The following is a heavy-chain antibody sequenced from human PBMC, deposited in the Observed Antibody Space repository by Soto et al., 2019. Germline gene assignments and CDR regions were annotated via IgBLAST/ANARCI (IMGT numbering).Heavy chain of an antibody. CDR1: GFSFDDYA. CDR3: AKDRGFLDGIDY. D-gene: IGHD3-3*01. Sequence: EVQLVESGGGLVQPGRSLRLSCAASGFSFDDYAMHWVRQAPGKGLEWVSIISRKNETIVYADSVKGRFTISRDNAKKSLYLQMNSLRPEDTALYYCAKDRGFLDGIDYWSQGTPVAVST. V-gene: IGHV3-9*01. J-gene: IGHJ4*02. CDR2: ISRKNETI.